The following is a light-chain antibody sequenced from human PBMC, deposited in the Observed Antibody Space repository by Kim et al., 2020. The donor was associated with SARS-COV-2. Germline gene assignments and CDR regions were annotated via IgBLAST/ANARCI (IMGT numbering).Light chain of an antibody. J-gene: IGLJ2*01. CDR2: KNN. CDR3: AAWDDSMIGVV. Sequence: ELTQPLSVSATPGQRVTISCSGSSSNVGSKTVNWYQQLPGTAPKLLMYKNNQRPSGVPDRFSGSKSGTSASLAISGLQSEDEADYYCAAWDDSMIGVVFGGGTQLTVL. CDR1: SSNVGSKT. V-gene: IGLV1-44*01.